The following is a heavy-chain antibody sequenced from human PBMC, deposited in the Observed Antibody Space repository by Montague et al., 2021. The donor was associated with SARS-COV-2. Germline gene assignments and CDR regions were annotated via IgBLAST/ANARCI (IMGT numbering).Heavy chain of an antibody. J-gene: IGHJ6*03. CDR2: ISTSGSS. D-gene: IGHD6-19*01. Sequence: SETLSLTCSVSGASISSANDYWTWIRQPAGKGLEWIGHISTSGSSSYNPSLKSRVTIILDTSKQQFSLELTSVTAAGTAVYYCARDRRGMAMAGRAYYYYYMDVWGKGTTVTVSS. V-gene: IGHV4-61*09. CDR1: GASISSANDY. CDR3: ARDRRGMAMAGRAYYYYYMDV.